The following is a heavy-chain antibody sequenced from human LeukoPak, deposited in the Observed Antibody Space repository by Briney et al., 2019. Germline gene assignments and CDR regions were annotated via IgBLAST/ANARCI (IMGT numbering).Heavy chain of an antibody. CDR1: GGPISSYH. Sequence: SETLSLTCSVSGGPISSYHWSWIPQPAGKGLEWIGRIYTSGSTYYNPSLKSQVTMSVDTSKNKFSLKLSSVTAADTAVYYCARDRDSGSLGWFDPWGQGTLVTVSS. D-gene: IGHD1-26*01. V-gene: IGHV4-4*07. CDR2: IYTSGST. CDR3: ARDRDSGSLGWFDP. J-gene: IGHJ5*02.